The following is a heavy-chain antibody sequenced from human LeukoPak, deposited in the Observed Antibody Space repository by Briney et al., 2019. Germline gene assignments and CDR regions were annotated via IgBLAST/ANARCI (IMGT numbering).Heavy chain of an antibody. CDR3: ARDVKGVLRFLEWLLDNWFDP. CDR2: INPNSGGT. V-gene: IGHV1-2*02. J-gene: IGHJ5*02. Sequence: ASVKVSCKAPGHTFTGYYMHWVRQAPGQGLEWMGWINPNSGGTNYAQKFQGRVTMTRDTSISTAYMELSRLRSDDTAVYYCARDVKGVLRFLEWLLDNWFDPWGQGTLVTVSS. CDR1: GHTFTGYY. D-gene: IGHD3-3*01.